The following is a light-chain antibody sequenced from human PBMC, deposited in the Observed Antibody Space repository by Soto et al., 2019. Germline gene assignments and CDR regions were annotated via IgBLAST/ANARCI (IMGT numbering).Light chain of an antibody. Sequence: QSVLTQPASVSGSPGQSITISCTGTSSDVGAYDYVSWYQQHPDKAPKLMIYEVSNRPSGVSNRFSGSKSVNTATLTISGLQVEDEADYCSSFTSSSTRVFGTGTKVTVL. J-gene: IGLJ1*01. CDR1: SSDVGAYDY. V-gene: IGLV2-14*03. CDR2: EVS. CDR3: SSFTSSSTRV.